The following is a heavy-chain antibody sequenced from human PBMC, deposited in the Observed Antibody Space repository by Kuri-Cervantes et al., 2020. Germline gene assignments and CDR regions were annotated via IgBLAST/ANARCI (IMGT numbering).Heavy chain of an antibody. J-gene: IGHJ4*02. CDR3: ARGKPGSGLAFDY. D-gene: IGHD6-19*01. V-gene: IGHV4-38-2*01. Sequence: SETLSLTCAVSGYSISSGYYWGWIRQPPGKGLEWIGSIYHSGSTYYNPSLKSRVTISVDTSKNQFSLKLSSVTAADTAVYYCARGKPGSGLAFDYWGQGTLVTVSS. CDR1: GYSISSGYY. CDR2: IYHSGST.